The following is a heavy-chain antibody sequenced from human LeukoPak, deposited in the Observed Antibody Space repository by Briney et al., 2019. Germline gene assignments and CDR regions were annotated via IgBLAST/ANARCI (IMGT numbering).Heavy chain of an antibody. Sequence: GGSLRLSCAASGFTFSSYSMNWVRQAPGKGLEWVSSISSSSSYIYYADSVKGRFTISRDNAKNSLYLQMNSLRAEDTAVYYCAREPPPVYYYDNSGTFDYWGQGTLVTVSS. CDR1: GFTFSSYS. CDR3: AREPPPVYYYDNSGTFDY. V-gene: IGHV3-21*01. CDR2: ISSSSSYI. D-gene: IGHD3-22*01. J-gene: IGHJ4*02.